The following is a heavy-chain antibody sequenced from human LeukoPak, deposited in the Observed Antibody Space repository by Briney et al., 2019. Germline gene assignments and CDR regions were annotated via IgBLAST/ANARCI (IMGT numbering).Heavy chain of an antibody. D-gene: IGHD3-10*01. CDR2: FYTTGST. CDR1: GGSISSSSYY. V-gene: IGHV4-61*02. J-gene: IGHJ4*02. CDR3: ARDVYASETYYVGH. Sequence: SETLSLTCTVSGGSISSSSYYWGWIRQPAGKGLESIGRFYTTGSTNYNPSLKSRVTISVDTARNQFSLKLSSVTAADTAVYYCARDVYASETYYVGHWGQGILVTVSS.